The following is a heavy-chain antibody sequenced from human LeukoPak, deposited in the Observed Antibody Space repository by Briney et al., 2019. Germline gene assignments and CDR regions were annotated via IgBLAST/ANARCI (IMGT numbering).Heavy chain of an antibody. D-gene: IGHD2-15*01. J-gene: IGHJ4*02. CDR3: AREPVALAHFDY. Sequence: GGSLRLSCAASGFTFSSYAMHWVRQAPGKGLEWVAVISYDGSNKYYADSVKGRFTISRDNSKNTLYLQMNSLRAEDTAVYYCAREPVALAHFDYWGQGPLVTVSS. CDR1: GFTFSSYA. CDR2: ISYDGSNK. V-gene: IGHV3-30-3*01.